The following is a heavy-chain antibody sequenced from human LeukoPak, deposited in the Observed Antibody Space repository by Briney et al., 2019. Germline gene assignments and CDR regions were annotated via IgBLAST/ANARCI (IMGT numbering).Heavy chain of an antibody. D-gene: IGHD5-12*01. CDR1: GFTFRSYA. CDR2: ITADGGST. J-gene: IGHJ6*03. V-gene: IGHV3-23*01. CDR3: ARVWLRDYMDV. Sequence: GGSLRLSCAVSGFTFRSYAMNWVRQAPGKGLEWVAAITADGGSTHYTTSVKGRFIISRDTPKNTLSLQMNSLRAEDTAVYFCARVWLRDYMDVWGEGTTVSVSS.